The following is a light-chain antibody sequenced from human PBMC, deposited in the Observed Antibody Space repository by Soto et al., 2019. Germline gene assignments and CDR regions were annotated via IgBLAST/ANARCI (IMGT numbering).Light chain of an antibody. CDR2: DVT. Sequence: QSALTQPRSVSGSPGQSVTISCTGTSRDVGAYNYVSWYQQHPGKAPKLMIYDVTKRPSGVPDRFSGSKSGNTASLTISGLQADDESDYYCCSYAGDYTVVFGGGTKLTVL. J-gene: IGLJ2*01. CDR1: SRDVGAYNY. CDR3: CSYAGDYTVV. V-gene: IGLV2-11*01.